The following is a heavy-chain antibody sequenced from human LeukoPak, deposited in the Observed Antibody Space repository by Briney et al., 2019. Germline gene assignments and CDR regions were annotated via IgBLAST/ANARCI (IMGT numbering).Heavy chain of an antibody. Sequence: GGSLRLSCAVSGLTFSTYSMTWVRQGPGKGLEWVSSIYNSGAKIFYADSVKGRFTISRDNSKNMLYLQMNSPRVEDTAVYYCAKDVAPDSGWDLNYWGQGTLVTVSS. CDR3: AKDVAPDSGWDLNY. J-gene: IGHJ4*02. CDR2: IYNSGAKI. V-gene: IGHV3-23*01. CDR1: GLTFSTYS. D-gene: IGHD6-19*01.